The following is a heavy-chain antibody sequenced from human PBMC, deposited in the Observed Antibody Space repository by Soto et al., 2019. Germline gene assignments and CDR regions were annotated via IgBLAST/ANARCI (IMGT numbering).Heavy chain of an antibody. CDR2: IGTAGDT. CDR1: GFTFSSYD. J-gene: IGHJ6*02. V-gene: IGHV3-13*01. D-gene: IGHD3-22*01. CDR3: ARGNYYDSSGYYYYGMDV. Sequence: GGSLRVSCAASGFTFSSYDMHWVRQATGKGLEWVSAIGTAGDTYYPGSVKGRFTISRENAKNSLYLQMNSLRAEDTAVYYCARGNYYDSSGYYYYGMDVWGQGTTVTVSS.